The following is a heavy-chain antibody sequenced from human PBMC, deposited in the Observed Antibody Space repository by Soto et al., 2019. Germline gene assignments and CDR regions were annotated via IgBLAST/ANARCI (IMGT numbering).Heavy chain of an antibody. V-gene: IGHV3-48*02. J-gene: IGHJ6*02. CDR3: ARDGRQGYDMDV. CDR1: GFPSSSLS. Sequence: EVQLVESGGGWYQPGGPWNPPWPAPGFPSSSLSRNWVAQPPGKGLGWVSYISGASKTIYYADSLKGRFTISRDNAKNSPYLQMNSLRDEDTAVYYCARDGRQGYDMDVWGQGTTVTVSS. CDR2: ISGASKTI.